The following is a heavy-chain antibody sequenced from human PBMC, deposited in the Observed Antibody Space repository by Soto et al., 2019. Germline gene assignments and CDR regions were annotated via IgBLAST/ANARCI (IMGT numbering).Heavy chain of an antibody. CDR1: GFTFSSYG. CDR3: AKDMTEYSGYDMPDY. V-gene: IGHV3-30*18. D-gene: IGHD5-12*01. Sequence: GGSLRLSCAASGFTFSSYGMHWVRQAPGKGLEWVAVISYDGSNKYYADSVKGRFTISRDNSKNTLYLQMNSLRAEDTAVYYCAKDMTEYSGYDMPDYWGQGTLVTVSS. J-gene: IGHJ4*02. CDR2: ISYDGSNK.